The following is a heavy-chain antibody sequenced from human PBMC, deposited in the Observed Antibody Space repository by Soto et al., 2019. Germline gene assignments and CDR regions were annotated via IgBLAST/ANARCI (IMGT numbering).Heavy chain of an antibody. CDR1: GYTFTSYG. J-gene: IGHJ4*02. D-gene: IGHD3-10*01. CDR2: ISAYNGNT. Sequence: AAVQVSCKASGYTFTSYGISWVRQAPGQGLEWMGWISAYNGNTNYAQKLQGRVTMTTDTSTSTAYMELRSLRSDDTAVYYCARDSRGGTNPMVRQLLSRFDYWGQGTLVTVSS. CDR3: ARDSRGGTNPMVRQLLSRFDY. V-gene: IGHV1-18*04.